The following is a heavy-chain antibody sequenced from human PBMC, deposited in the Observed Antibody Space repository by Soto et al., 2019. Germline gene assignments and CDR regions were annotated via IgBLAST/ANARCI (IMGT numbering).Heavy chain of an antibody. Sequence: AGGSLRLSCAASGFTFDDYAMHWVRQAPGKGLEWVSGISWNSGSIGYADSVKGRFTISRDNAKNSLYLQMNSLRAEDTALYYCAKSRTEEGYCSGGSCWESGYFDYWGQGTLVTVS. J-gene: IGHJ4*02. CDR3: AKSRTEEGYCSGGSCWESGYFDY. CDR2: ISWNSGSI. V-gene: IGHV3-9*01. D-gene: IGHD2-15*01. CDR1: GFTFDDYA.